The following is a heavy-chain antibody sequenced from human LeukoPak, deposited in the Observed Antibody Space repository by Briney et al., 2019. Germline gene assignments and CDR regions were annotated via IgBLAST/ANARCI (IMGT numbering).Heavy chain of an antibody. CDR1: GGSFRGYY. CDR3: ARVGYSYVINDWSRTGLGAYPTKYYYHMDV. V-gene: IGHV4-34*01. CDR2: INHSGST. D-gene: IGHD5-18*01. J-gene: IGHJ6*03. Sequence: AETLSLTCAVYGGSFRGYYWSWIRQPPGKVLEWIGEINHSGSTNYNSSLKSRVTLSVDTSKNQFSLKLSSVTAADTAVYFCARVGYSYVINDWSRTGLGAYPTKYYYHMDVWGKGTTVTVSS.